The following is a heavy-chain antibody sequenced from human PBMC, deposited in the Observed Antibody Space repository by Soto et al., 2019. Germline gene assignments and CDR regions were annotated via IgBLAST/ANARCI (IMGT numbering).Heavy chain of an antibody. CDR3: ARDADFWSGFDI. D-gene: IGHD3-3*01. Sequence: EVQLVESGGGLVQPGGSLRLSCAASGFTFSSYSMNWVRQAPGKGLEWVSYISSSSSTIYYADSVKGRFTISRDNAKNSLYLQMNSLRAEDPAVYYCARDADFWSGFDIWGQGIMVTVSS. CDR2: ISSSSSTI. CDR1: GFTFSSYS. V-gene: IGHV3-48*01. J-gene: IGHJ3*02.